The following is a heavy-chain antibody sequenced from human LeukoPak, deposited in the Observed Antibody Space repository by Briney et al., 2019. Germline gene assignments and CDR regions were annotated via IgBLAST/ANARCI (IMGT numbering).Heavy chain of an antibody. D-gene: IGHD4/OR15-4a*01. CDR3: ARDQVWWPLGSLSYYMDV. Sequence: PSETLSLTCTVSGGSISSYYWSWIRQPAGKGLEWIGRIYASGSTYYNPSLKSRVTMSVDTSKNQFSLKLSSVTAADTAVYYCARDQVWWPLGSLSYYMDVWGKGTTVTVSS. V-gene: IGHV4-4*07. J-gene: IGHJ6*03. CDR2: IYASGST. CDR1: GGSISSYY.